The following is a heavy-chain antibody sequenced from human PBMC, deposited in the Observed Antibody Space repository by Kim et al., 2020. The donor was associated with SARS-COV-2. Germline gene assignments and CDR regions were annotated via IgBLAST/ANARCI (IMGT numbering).Heavy chain of an antibody. J-gene: IGHJ4*02. CDR2: IYYSGST. CDR3: ASIVETRGYSGYDGWETDY. Sequence: SETLSLTCTVSGGSISSGGYYWSWIRQHPGKGLEWIGYIYYSGSTYYNPSLKSRVTISVDTSKNQFSLKLSSVTAADTAVYYCASIVETRGYSGYDGWETDYWGQGTLVTVSS. V-gene: IGHV4-31*03. D-gene: IGHD5-12*01. CDR1: GGSISSGGYY.